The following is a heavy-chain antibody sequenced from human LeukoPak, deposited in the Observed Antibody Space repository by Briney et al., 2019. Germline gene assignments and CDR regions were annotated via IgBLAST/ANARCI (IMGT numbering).Heavy chain of an antibody. CDR2: ISGSGGTT. CDR1: GLTFNNHA. D-gene: IGHD7-27*01. J-gene: IGHJ3*02. CDR3: AKGGRQTGDGAFDI. V-gene: IGHV3-23*01. Sequence: PGGSLRLSCAASGLTFNNHAMSWVRQPPGKGLEWVSSISGSGGTTYYADSVKGRFTSSRDNSKNTLYLQMNSLRAEDSAVYYCAKGGRQTGDGAFDIWGQGTMVTVSP.